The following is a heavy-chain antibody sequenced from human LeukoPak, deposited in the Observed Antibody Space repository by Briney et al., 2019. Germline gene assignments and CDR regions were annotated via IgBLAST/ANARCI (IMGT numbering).Heavy chain of an antibody. CDR2: IYTSGST. Sequence: SETLSLTCTVSGVSISSYYWSWLRQPAGKGLEWIGRIYTSGSTNYNPSLKSRVTMSVDTSKNQFSLKLSSVTAADTAVYYCARDGTLGGMDVWGQGTTVTVSS. V-gene: IGHV4-4*07. J-gene: IGHJ6*02. D-gene: IGHD6-13*01. CDR1: GVSISSYY. CDR3: ARDGTLGGMDV.